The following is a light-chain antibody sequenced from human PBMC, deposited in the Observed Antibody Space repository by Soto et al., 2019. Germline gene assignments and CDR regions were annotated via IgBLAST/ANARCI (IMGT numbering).Light chain of an antibody. Sequence: QAVVTREQSFSGSPGGTVTLPCGLGSGSVPTSYYPSGYQQTPGQAPRTLIYSTNTRSSGVPDRFSGSILGNKAALTITGAQADDESDHYCVLYMGSGISVFGGGTKLTVL. V-gene: IGLV8-61*01. CDR2: STN. J-gene: IGLJ3*02. CDR1: SGSVPTSYY. CDR3: VLYMGSGISV.